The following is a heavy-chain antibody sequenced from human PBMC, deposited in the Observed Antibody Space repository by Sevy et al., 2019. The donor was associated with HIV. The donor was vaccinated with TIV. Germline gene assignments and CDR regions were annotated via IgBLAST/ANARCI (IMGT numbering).Heavy chain of an antibody. J-gene: IGHJ4*02. D-gene: IGHD3-16*01. CDR1: GFTFSAYW. CDR2: IKSDGSDK. CDR3: AQETVGRFDS. Sequence: GGSLRLSCAASGFTFSAYWMNWVRQAPGKGLEWVANIKSDGSDKHYVDSVAGRFTISRDKAKNSLYLQMNSLRVEDTAVYYCAQETVGRFDSWGQGTLVTVSS. V-gene: IGHV3-7*01.